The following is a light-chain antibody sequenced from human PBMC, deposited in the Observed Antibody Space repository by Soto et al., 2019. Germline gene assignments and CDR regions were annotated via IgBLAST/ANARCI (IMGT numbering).Light chain of an antibody. Sequence: EIVLTQSPATLSLSPGERATLSCRASQSVSSYLAWYQQKPGQAPRLLIYDASNRATGIPARFSGSGSGTDFTLTISSLEPEDFAVYYSQQRSNWPPSLTFGGGTMVEIK. J-gene: IGKJ4*01. CDR2: DAS. CDR1: QSVSSY. V-gene: IGKV3-11*01. CDR3: QQRSNWPPSLT.